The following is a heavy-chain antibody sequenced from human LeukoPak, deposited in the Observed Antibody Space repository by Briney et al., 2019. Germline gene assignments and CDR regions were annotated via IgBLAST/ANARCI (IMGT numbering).Heavy chain of an antibody. CDR1: GHSFTSYW. CDR3: ARHGEFYDYVWGSYRQNYFDY. V-gene: IGHV5-51*01. Sequence: GESLKISCKGSGHSFTSYWIGWVRQMPGKGLEWIGIIYPGDSDTRYSPSFQGQVTISADKSISTAYLQWSSLKASDTAMYYCARHGEFYDYVWGSYRQNYFDYWGQGTLVTVSS. CDR2: IYPGDSDT. D-gene: IGHD3-16*02. J-gene: IGHJ4*02.